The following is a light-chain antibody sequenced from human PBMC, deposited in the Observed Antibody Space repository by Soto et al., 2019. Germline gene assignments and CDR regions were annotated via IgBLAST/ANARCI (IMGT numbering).Light chain of an antibody. CDR1: QSVSSY. CDR2: DAS. Sequence: IVMTQSPATLSVSPWERATLSCRASQSVSSYLAWYQQKPGQAPRLLIYDASNRATGIPARFSGSGSGTEFTLSISSLQSEDFAVYYCQQCNTWPRTFGQGTKVDIK. J-gene: IGKJ1*01. V-gene: IGKV3D-15*01. CDR3: QQCNTWPRT.